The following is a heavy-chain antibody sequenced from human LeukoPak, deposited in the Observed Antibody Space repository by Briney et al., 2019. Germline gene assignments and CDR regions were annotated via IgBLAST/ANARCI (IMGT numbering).Heavy chain of an antibody. CDR3: ARVLYNWNDVIDY. CDR2: ISSEGSTT. V-gene: IGHV3-74*01. Sequence: PGGSLRLSCAASGFTFSSYWMHWVRQAPGKGLVWVSRISSEGSTTSYADSVKGRFTISRDNAKSTLYLQMNSLRAEDTAVYYCARVLYNWNDVIDYWGQGTLVTVSS. J-gene: IGHJ4*02. CDR1: GFTFSSYW. D-gene: IGHD1-20*01.